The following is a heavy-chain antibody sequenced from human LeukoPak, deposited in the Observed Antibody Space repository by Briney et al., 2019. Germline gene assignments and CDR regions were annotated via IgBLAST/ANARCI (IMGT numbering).Heavy chain of an antibody. D-gene: IGHD1-26*01. J-gene: IGHJ4*02. CDR1: GFSLSTYGMR. Sequence: SGPTLVKPTQTLTLTCTFSGFSLSTYGMRVSWIRQPPGKALEWLARIDWDDDKLYRASLKTRLTISKDTSKSQVVLEVTTMEPVDTGTYYCARLSPIVGSVGRGYSFDYWGQGTLVTVSS. V-gene: IGHV2-70*04. CDR3: ARLSPIVGSVGRGYSFDY. CDR2: IDWDDDK.